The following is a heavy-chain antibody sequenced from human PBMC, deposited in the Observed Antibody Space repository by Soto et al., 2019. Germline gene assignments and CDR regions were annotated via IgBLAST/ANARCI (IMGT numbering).Heavy chain of an antibody. CDR2: INHLTTT. D-gene: IGHD5-18*01. V-gene: IGHV4-34*01. Sequence: PSETLSLTCAVYGGSFSSYHCIWIRQTPVKGLEWIGEINHLTTTNYNPSLKSRVIISLDTPKNQFSLKLSSVTAADTAVYYCARGYDTALAPIFWGQGILVTVSS. J-gene: IGHJ4*02. CDR3: ARGYDTALAPIF. CDR1: GGSFSSYH.